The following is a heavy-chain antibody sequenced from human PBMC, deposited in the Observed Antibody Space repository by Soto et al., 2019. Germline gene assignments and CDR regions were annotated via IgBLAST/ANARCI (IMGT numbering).Heavy chain of an antibody. J-gene: IGHJ5*02. CDR2: ISWNSGSV. D-gene: IGHD2-2*01. CDR1: GFSFDDYA. CDR3: AKDNGMGIIPVFSFLGP. Sequence: EVQLVESGGGLVPPGRSLRLSCAASGFSFDDYAMHWVRQSPGKGLEWGSGISWNSGSVAYADTVKGRFTICRDNARNSLYLQMNSLRAEDTALYYCAKDNGMGIIPVFSFLGPWGQGTLVTVS. V-gene: IGHV3-9*01.